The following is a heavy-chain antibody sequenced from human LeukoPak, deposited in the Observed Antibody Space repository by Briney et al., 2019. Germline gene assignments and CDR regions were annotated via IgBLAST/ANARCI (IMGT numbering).Heavy chain of an antibody. CDR1: GFTFDDYT. Sequence: GGSLRLSCAASGFTFDDYTMHWVRQAPGKGLEWVSLISWDVGNTYYADSVRGRFTISRDNSKNTLHLQMNSLRAEDTAVYYCAKGTYYDSSGYLQFDYWGQGTLVTVSS. D-gene: IGHD3-22*01. CDR3: AKGTYYDSSGYLQFDY. CDR2: ISWDVGNT. J-gene: IGHJ4*02. V-gene: IGHV3-43*01.